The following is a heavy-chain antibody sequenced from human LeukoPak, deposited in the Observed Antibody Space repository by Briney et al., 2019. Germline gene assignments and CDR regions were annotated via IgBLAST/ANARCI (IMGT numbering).Heavy chain of an antibody. CDR1: VFTFSGYE. CDR2: ISNTGGTI. CDR3: ARDQLPDY. Sequence: GGSLRLSCAASVFTFSGYEMNWVRQAPGRGREGVSYISNTGGTIYYADSVKGRFTITRDNAKNLLYPQMNSLRVEDTAIYYCARDQLPDYWGQRTLVTASS. D-gene: IGHD1-26*01. V-gene: IGHV3-48*03. J-gene: IGHJ4*02.